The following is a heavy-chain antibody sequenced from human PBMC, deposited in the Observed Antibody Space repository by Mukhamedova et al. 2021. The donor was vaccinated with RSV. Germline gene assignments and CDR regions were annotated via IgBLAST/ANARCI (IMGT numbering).Heavy chain of an antibody. CDR3: ARGYCSSTSCYLHNWFDP. V-gene: IGHV1-69*01. CDR2: IIPIFGTA. J-gene: IGHJ5*02. D-gene: IGHD2-2*01. Sequence: EYMGGIIPIFGTANYAQKFQGRVTITADESTSTAYMELSSLRSEDTAVYYCARGYCSSTSCYLHNWFDPLGQGTLVTVSS.